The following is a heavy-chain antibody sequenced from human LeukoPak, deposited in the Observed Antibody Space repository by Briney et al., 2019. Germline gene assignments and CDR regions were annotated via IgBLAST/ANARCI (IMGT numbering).Heavy chain of an antibody. D-gene: IGHD3-10*01. CDR3: ARGRYYGSGSYYPYYYYGMDV. V-gene: IGHV1-8*01. CDR2: MNPNSGNT. CDR1: GYTFTSYD. J-gene: IGHJ6*02. Sequence: ASVKVSCKASGYTFTSYDINWVRQATGQGLEWMGWMNPNSGNTGYAQKFQGRVTMTRNTSISTACMELSSLRSEDTAVYYCARGRYYGSGSYYPYYYYGMDVWGQGTTVTVSS.